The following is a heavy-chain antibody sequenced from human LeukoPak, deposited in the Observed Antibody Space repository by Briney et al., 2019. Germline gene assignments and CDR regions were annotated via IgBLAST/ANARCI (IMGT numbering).Heavy chain of an antibody. J-gene: IGHJ4*02. CDR1: GFTFSSYW. V-gene: IGHV4-34*01. D-gene: IGHD3-10*01. CDR3: ARGLWFGDENPPYFDY. CDR2: INHSGST. Sequence: GSLRLSCAASGFTFSSYWMSWIRQPPGKGLEWIGEINHSGSTNYNPSLKSRVTISVDTSKNQFSLKLSSVTAADTAVYYCARGLWFGDENPPYFDYWGQGTLVTVSS.